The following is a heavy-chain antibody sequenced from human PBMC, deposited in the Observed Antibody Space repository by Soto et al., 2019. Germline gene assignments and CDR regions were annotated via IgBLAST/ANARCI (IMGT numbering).Heavy chain of an antibody. J-gene: IGHJ5*02. V-gene: IGHV1-3*01. CDR2: INGGNGNT. CDR3: ARDDGYGWFDP. D-gene: IGHD3-16*01. Sequence: VQLVQSGSEVKRPGASVKVSCKASGYSFTGHAMHWVRQAPGQRPEWVGWINGGNGNTKYSEKLQGRVTITRDTSANTAYMELTSLRSEDTAIYYCARDDGYGWFDPWGQGSLLNVSS. CDR1: GYSFTGHA.